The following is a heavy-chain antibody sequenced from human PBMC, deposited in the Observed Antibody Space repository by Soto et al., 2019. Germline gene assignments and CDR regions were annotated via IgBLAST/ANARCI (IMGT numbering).Heavy chain of an antibody. D-gene: IGHD5-12*01. CDR1: GGTFSSYT. CDR3: HSGYDSGDAFDI. CDR2: IIPILGIA. Sequence: QVQLVQSGAEVKKPGSSVKVSCKASGGTFSSYTISWVRQAPGQGLEWMGRIIPILGIANYAQKFQGRVTITADKSTSTAYMELSTPLFEDTAVYYCHSGYDSGDAFDIWGQGTMVTVSS. V-gene: IGHV1-69*02. J-gene: IGHJ3*02.